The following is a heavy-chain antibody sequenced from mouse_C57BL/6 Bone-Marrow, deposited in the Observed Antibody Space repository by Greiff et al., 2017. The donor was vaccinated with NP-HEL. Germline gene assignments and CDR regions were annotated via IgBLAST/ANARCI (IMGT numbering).Heavy chain of an antibody. Sequence: VQLQQPGAELVKPGASVKMSCKASGYTFPSYWITWVKQRPGQGLEWIGDIYPGSGSTNYNEKFKSKATLTVDTSTSTAYMQLSSLTSEDSAVYYCAREGVYQNDYYAMDYWGQGTSVTVSS. CDR1: GYTFPSYW. D-gene: IGHD1-1*01. V-gene: IGHV1-55*01. CDR2: IYPGSGST. J-gene: IGHJ4*01. CDR3: AREGVYQNDYYAMDY.